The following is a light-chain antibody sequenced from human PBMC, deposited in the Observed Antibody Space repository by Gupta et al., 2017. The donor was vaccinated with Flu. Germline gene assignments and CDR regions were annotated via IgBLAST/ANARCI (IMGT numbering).Light chain of an antibody. J-gene: IGKJ3*01. V-gene: IGKV3-11*01. Sequence: EVVLTQSPVTLSLSPGDRATLSCTASQSVSSYLAWYQQKPGQAPRLLFYDASNRATGIPARFSGSGSGTDFTLTISSLEPEDFAVYFCQQRTDWPTFGPGTKVDIK. CDR3: QQRTDWPT. CDR1: QSVSSY. CDR2: DAS.